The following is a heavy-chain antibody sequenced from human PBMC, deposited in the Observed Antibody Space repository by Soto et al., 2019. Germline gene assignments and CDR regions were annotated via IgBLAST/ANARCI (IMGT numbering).Heavy chain of an antibody. CDR1: GFTFDDYA. Sequence: EVQLVESGGGLVQPGRSLRLSCAASGFTFDDYAMHWVRQAPGKGLEWVSGISWNSGSIGYADSVKGRFTISRDNAKNSLYLQMNRLRAEDTALYYCAKASIAVAGNYYFDYWGQGTLVTVSS. CDR3: AKASIAVAGNYYFDY. J-gene: IGHJ4*02. V-gene: IGHV3-9*01. D-gene: IGHD6-19*01. CDR2: ISWNSGSI.